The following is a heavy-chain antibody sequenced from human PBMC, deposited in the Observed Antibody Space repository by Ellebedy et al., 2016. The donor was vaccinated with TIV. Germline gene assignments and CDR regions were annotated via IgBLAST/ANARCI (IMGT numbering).Heavy chain of an antibody. J-gene: IGHJ4*02. V-gene: IGHV1-2*02. Sequence: ASVKVSCKASGYTFIGYYMHWVRQAPGQGLEWMGWVNPNSGDTKYSQRLQGRVTVTRDTSINTVYMQLSSLRSDDTAMYYCTRTLYGDYVGEKNYWGQGTLVIVSS. CDR2: VNPNSGDT. CDR1: GYTFIGYY. CDR3: TRTLYGDYVGEKNY. D-gene: IGHD4-17*01.